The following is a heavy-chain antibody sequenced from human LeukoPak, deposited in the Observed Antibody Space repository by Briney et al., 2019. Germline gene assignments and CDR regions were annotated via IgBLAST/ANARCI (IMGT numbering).Heavy chain of an antibody. CDR2: IYSGGST. J-gene: IGHJ4*02. V-gene: IGHV3-66*01. CDR3: ARDGRYYGSGSYYNLDN. Sequence: GGSLRLSCAASGFTVSSNYMSWVRQAPGKGLEWVSVIYSGGSTYYADSVKGRFTISKDNSKNTLYLQMNSLRAEDTAVYYCARDGRYYGSGSYYNLDNWGQGTLVTVSS. D-gene: IGHD3-10*01. CDR1: GFTVSSNY.